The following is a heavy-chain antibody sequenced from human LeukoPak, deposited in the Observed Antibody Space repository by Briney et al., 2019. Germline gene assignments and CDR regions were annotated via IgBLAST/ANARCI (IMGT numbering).Heavy chain of an antibody. Sequence: SETLSLTCTVSGYSISSGYYWGWIRQPPGKGLEWIGSIYHSGSTYYNPSLKSRVTISVDRSKNQFSPKLSSVTAADTAVYYCANNYYDSSGYVAFDIWGQGTMVTVSS. D-gene: IGHD3-22*01. V-gene: IGHV4-38-2*02. CDR1: GYSISSGYY. CDR2: IYHSGST. J-gene: IGHJ3*02. CDR3: ANNYYDSSGYVAFDI.